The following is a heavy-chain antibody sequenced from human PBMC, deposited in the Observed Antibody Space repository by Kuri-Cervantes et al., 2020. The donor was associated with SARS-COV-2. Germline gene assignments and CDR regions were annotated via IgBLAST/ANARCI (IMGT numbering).Heavy chain of an antibody. V-gene: IGHV3-48*03. CDR3: ARDRDCSSTSCYMGWGYYYYGMDV. D-gene: IGHD2-2*02. CDR1: GFTFSSYE. CDR2: ISSSGSAI. Sequence: LSLTCAASGFTFSSYEMNWVRQAPGKGLEWVSYISSSGSAIYYADSVKGRFTISRDNAKNSLYLQMNSLRAEDTAVYYCARDRDCSSTSCYMGWGYYYYGMDVWGQGTTVTVSS. J-gene: IGHJ6*02.